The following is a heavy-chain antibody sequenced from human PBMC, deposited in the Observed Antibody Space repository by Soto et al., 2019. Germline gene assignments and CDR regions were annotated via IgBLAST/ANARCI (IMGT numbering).Heavy chain of an antibody. CDR3: EKGLINGRWYAED. J-gene: IGHJ4*02. Sequence: EVHLLESGGGLVHPGESLRLSCGASGCTFSTCVMTWVRQAPGKGLEWVSCITGSGTGTHYADSVKGRFTISRDNSKNTMYLQMNNLRVEDTGVYYCEKGLINGRWYAEDWGQGTLVTVSS. CDR2: ITGSGTGT. CDR1: GCTFSTCV. D-gene: IGHD6-13*01. V-gene: IGHV3-23*01.